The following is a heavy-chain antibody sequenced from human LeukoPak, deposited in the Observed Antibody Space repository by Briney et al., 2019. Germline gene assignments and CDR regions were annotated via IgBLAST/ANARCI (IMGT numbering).Heavy chain of an antibody. CDR3: AKGYCTGASCYVLDS. CDR1: GYDFTTNY. J-gene: IGHJ4*02. V-gene: IGHV1-46*01. D-gene: IGHD2-15*01. CDR2: INPSVGST. Sequence: ASVKVSCKASGYDFTTNYIHWVRQAPGQGLEWMGTINPSVGSTTYGQRFQGRVTMTRDTFTTTVYMDLSSLTSEDTAIYYCAKGYCTGASCYVLDSWGQGTLVTVSS.